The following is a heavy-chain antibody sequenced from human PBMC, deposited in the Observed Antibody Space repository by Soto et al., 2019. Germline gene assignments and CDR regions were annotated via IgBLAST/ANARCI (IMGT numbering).Heavy chain of an antibody. CDR3: ARHTPSAAGFAELFDY. D-gene: IGHD6-13*01. J-gene: IGHJ4*02. CDR1: GGSISSGGYS. Sequence: ASETLSLTCAVSGGSISSGGYSWSWIRQPPGKGLEWIGSMYHSGSTYYNPSLKSRVTISVDTSKNQFSLKLSSVTAADTAVYYCARHTPSAAGFAELFDYWGQGTLVTVSS. V-gene: IGHV4-30-2*03. CDR2: MYHSGST.